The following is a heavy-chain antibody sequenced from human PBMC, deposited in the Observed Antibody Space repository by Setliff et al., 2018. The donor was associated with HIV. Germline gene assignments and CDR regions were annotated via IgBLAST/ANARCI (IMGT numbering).Heavy chain of an antibody. Sequence: ASVKVSCKASGYTFTDYYMHWVQQAPGKGLEWMGRVDPEHGETIYAEKFQVRVTITADTSTDTAYMKLSSLRSEDTAVYYCATGRIPGIPAVIVYWGQGTLVTVSS. J-gene: IGHJ4*02. V-gene: IGHV1-69-2*01. CDR3: ATGRIPGIPAVIVY. CDR1: GYTFTDYY. CDR2: VDPEHGET. D-gene: IGHD6-13*01.